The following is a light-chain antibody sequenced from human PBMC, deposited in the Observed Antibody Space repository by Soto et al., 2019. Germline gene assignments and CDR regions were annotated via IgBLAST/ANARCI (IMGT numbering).Light chain of an antibody. Sequence: QSVLTQPASVSGSPGQSITISCTGTSSDVGGYKYVSWYQQHPDKAPKLMIYEVSNRPSGVSSRFSGSKSGNTASLTISGLQAEDEADYYCSSYTRSSTRVFGGGTKLTVL. V-gene: IGLV2-14*01. CDR1: SSDVGGYKY. J-gene: IGLJ3*02. CDR2: EVS. CDR3: SSYTRSSTRV.